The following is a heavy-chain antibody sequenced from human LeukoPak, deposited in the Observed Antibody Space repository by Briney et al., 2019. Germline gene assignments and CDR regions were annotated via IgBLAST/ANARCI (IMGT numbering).Heavy chain of an antibody. J-gene: IGHJ4*02. CDR2: ISGDGGST. V-gene: IGHV3-43*02. CDR1: GFTFDDYA. D-gene: IGHD3-22*01. Sequence: GGSLRLSCAASGFTFDDYAMNWVRQAPGKGLEWVSLISGDGGSTYYADSVKGRFTISRDNSKNSLYLQMNSLRTEDTALYYCAKDTNYDSSEYFDYWGQGTLVTVSS. CDR3: AKDTNYDSSEYFDY.